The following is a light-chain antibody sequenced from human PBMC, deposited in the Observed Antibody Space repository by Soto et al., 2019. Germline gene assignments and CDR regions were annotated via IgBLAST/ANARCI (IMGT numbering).Light chain of an antibody. V-gene: IGLV2-11*01. CDR1: STDVGGYNY. CDR2: DVS. Sequence: QSVLTQPRSVSGSPGQSVTISCTGTSTDVGGYNYVSWYQQHPGKVTKLMIYDVSKRPSGVPDHFSGSKSGNTASLTFSWLQAEDEADYYCSSYTTSFTYVFGTGTKVTVL. CDR3: SSYTTSFTYV. J-gene: IGLJ1*01.